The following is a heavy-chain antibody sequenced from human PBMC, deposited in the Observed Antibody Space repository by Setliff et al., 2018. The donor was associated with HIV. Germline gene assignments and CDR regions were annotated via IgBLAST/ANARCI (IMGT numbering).Heavy chain of an antibody. CDR1: GGSISGYH. D-gene: IGHD2-15*01. Sequence: TLSLTCTVSGGSISGYHWNWIRQSAGKGLEWIGHMYITGTTNYNPSLKSRVTMSVDTSKNQFSLKVNSVTAADTAVYYCARGSGKAGFYYYMDVWGKGTTVTVSS. V-gene: IGHV4-4*07. CDR3: ARGSGKAGFYYYMDV. J-gene: IGHJ6*03. CDR2: MYITGTT.